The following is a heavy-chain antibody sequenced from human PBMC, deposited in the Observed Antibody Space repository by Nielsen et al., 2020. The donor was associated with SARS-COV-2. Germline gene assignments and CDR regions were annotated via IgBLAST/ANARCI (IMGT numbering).Heavy chain of an antibody. V-gene: IGHV4-34*01. CDR3: ARAFVEMATMFDY. D-gene: IGHD5-24*01. J-gene: IGHJ4*02. CDR1: GGSFSGYY. Sequence: GSLRLSCAVYGGSFSGYYWSWIRQPPGKGLEWIGEINHSGSTNYNPSLKSRVTISVGTSKNQFSLKLSPVTAADTAVYYCARAFVEMATMFDYWGQGTLVTVSS. CDR2: INHSGST.